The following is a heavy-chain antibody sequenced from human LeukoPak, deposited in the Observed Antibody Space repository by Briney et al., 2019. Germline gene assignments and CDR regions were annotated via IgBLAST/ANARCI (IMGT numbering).Heavy chain of an antibody. CDR3: AKDEWVAAAGTALTWYYYGMDV. Sequence: GGSLRLSCAASGFTFSSYGMHWVRRAPGKGLEWVAFIRYDGSNKYYAGSVKGRFTISRDNSKNTLYLQMNSLRAEDTAVYYCAKDEWVAAAGTALTWYYYGMDVWGQGTTVTVSS. CDR1: GFTFSSYG. J-gene: IGHJ6*02. CDR2: IRYDGSNK. D-gene: IGHD6-13*01. V-gene: IGHV3-30*02.